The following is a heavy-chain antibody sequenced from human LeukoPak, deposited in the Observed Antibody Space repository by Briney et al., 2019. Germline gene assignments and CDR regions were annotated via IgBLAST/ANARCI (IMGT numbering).Heavy chain of an antibody. J-gene: IGHJ5*02. D-gene: IGHD2-21*01. CDR1: GGSISKYY. V-gene: IGHV4-59*01. Sequence: SETLSLTCTVSGGSISKYYWSWIRQPPGKGLEWIGYINYIGSTSYNPSLKSRATISVDTSKNQFSLKVNSVTTADTAVYFCAGDIPGVANWFDPWGQGTLVTVSS. CDR3: AGDIPGVANWFDP. CDR2: INYIGST.